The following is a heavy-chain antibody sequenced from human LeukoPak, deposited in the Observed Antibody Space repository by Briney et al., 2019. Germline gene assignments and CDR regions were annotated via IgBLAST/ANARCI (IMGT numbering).Heavy chain of an antibody. J-gene: IGHJ5*02. CDR1: GGSISSSSYY. D-gene: IGHD3-3*01. CDR3: ATGQDNDFWSGYIDNWFDP. V-gene: IGHV4-39*07. CDR2: IYYSGST. Sequence: SETLSLTCTVSGGSISSSSYYWGWIRQPPGKGLEWIGSIYYSGSTYYNPSLKSRVTISVDTSKNRFSLKLSSVTAADTAVYYCATGQDNDFWSGYIDNWFDPWGQGTLVTVSS.